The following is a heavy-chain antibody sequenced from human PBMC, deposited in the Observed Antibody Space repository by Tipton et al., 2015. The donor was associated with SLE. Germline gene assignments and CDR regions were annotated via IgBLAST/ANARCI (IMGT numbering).Heavy chain of an antibody. D-gene: IGHD3-16*01. Sequence: TLSLTCIVSGASISSGGYYWSWIRLHPGKGLEWIGYISYSGSTSYNPSLKSRLTMSVDTSKNQFSLELNSVTAADTAVYYCARDIRFGVIRGEVIWIDPWGQGTLVPVSS. J-gene: IGHJ5*02. CDR3: ARDIRFGVIRGEVIWIDP. CDR1: GASISSGGYY. CDR2: ISYSGST. V-gene: IGHV4-31*03.